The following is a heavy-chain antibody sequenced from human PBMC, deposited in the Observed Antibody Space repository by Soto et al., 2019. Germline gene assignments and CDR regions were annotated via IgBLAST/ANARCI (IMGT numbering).Heavy chain of an antibody. CDR1: GGSISGYF. Sequence: SETLSLTCTVSGGSISGYFWSWIRQPPGEGLEWIGYIYYNGSTNYNPSLKSRVTISVDTSKNQFSLKLTSVTAADTAVYYCAVRGYSYGFNWFDPWGQGTLVTVSS. CDR2: IYYNGST. J-gene: IGHJ5*02. V-gene: IGHV4-59*01. D-gene: IGHD5-18*01. CDR3: AVRGYSYGFNWFDP.